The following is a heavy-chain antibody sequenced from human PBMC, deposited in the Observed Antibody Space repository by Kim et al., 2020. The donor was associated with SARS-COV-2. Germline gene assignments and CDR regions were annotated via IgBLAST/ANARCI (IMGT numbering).Heavy chain of an antibody. V-gene: IGHV5-10-1*01. D-gene: IGHD1-26*01. Sequence: YTNYSPSFQGHVTISADKSISTAYLQWSSLKASDTAMYYCARHGSLSRDYWGQGTLVTVSS. J-gene: IGHJ4*02. CDR2: YT. CDR3: ARHGSLSRDY.